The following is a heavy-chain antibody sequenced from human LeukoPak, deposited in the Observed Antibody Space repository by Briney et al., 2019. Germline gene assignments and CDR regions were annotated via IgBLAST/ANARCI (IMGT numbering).Heavy chain of an antibody. V-gene: IGHV1-46*01. CDR2: INPSGGST. CDR3: ARVGIIQDPPDY. CDR1: GYTFTSYY. Sequence: ASVKVSCKASGYTFTSYYMHWVRQAPGQGLEWMGIINPSGGSTSYAQKFQGRVTMTRDMSTSTVYMELSSLRSEDTAVYYCARVGIIQDPPDYWGQGTLVTVSS. D-gene: IGHD1-1*01. J-gene: IGHJ4*02.